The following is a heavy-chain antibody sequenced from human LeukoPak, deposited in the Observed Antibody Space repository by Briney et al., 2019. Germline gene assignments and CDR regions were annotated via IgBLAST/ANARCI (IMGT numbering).Heavy chain of an antibody. Sequence: GGSLRLSCAASGFTFSSYAMSWVRQAPGKGLEWVSYISSSSSYTNYADSVKGRFTISRDNAKNSLYLQMNSLRAEDTAVYYCARVGRRVAVAGNAFDIWGQGTMVTVSS. V-gene: IGHV3-21*05. CDR2: ISSSSSYT. CDR3: ARVGRRVAVAGNAFDI. CDR1: GFTFSSYA. D-gene: IGHD6-19*01. J-gene: IGHJ3*02.